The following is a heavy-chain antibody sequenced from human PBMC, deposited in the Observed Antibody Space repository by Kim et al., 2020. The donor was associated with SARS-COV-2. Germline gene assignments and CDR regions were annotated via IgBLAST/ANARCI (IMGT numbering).Heavy chain of an antibody. V-gene: IGHV4-59*10. D-gene: IGHD6-19*01. Sequence: TSYKPSRKSRVNISLDTSKKQFSLRLTSVTAADTAVYFCARYSSGVRAFDFWGQGTLVTVSS. J-gene: IGHJ4*02. CDR3: ARYSSGVRAFDF. CDR2: T.